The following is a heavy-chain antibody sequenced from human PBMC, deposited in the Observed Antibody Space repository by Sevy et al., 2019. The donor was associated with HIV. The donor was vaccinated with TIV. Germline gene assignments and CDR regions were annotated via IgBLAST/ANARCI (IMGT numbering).Heavy chain of an antibody. J-gene: IGHJ3*02. V-gene: IGHV3-48*02. CDR2: ISSSSSAI. CDR1: GFTFSSYS. CDR3: AREKWQLTADDAFDI. D-gene: IGHD5-12*01. Sequence: GGSLRLSCAASGFTFSSYSMNWVRQAPGRGLEWISYISSSSSAIYYADSVKGRFTISRDNAKNSLYLQMNSLRDEDTAVYYCAREKWQLTADDAFDIWGQGTMVTVSS.